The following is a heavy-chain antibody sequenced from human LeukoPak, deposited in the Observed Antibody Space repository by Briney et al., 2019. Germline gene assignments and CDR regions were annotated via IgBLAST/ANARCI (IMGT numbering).Heavy chain of an antibody. D-gene: IGHD3-10*01. V-gene: IGHV3-48*01. Sequence: GGSLRLSCAASGSTFSSYSMNWVRQAPGKGLEWVSYISSSSSTIYYADSVKGRFTISRDNAKNSLYLQMNSLRAEDTAVYYCARGSFGWRYMPFDYWGQGTLVTVSS. J-gene: IGHJ4*02. CDR1: GSTFSSYS. CDR3: ARGSFGWRYMPFDY. CDR2: ISSSSSTI.